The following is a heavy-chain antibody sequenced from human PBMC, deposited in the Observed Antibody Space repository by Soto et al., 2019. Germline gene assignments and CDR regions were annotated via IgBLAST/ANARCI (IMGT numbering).Heavy chain of an antibody. V-gene: IGHV1-69*05. D-gene: IGHD3-22*01. Sequence: SVKVSCKASGGTFSTCAITWVRQAPGQGLEWMGGIIPVFGTTNYAQKFQGRVTITRDTSASTAYMELSSLRSEDTAVYYCARRLYYDSSGFEGGGMDVWGQGTTVTGSS. J-gene: IGHJ6*02. CDR1: GGTFSTCA. CDR2: IIPVFGTT. CDR3: ARRLYYDSSGFEGGGMDV.